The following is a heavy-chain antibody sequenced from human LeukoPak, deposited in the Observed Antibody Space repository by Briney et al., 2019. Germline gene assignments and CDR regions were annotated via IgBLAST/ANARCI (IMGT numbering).Heavy chain of an antibody. CDR1: GYTFTSFG. V-gene: IGHV1-18*01. Sequence: VASVKVSCKASGYTFTSFGISWVRQAPGQGLEWMGWITTYNGNTKYAQKVQGTVTMTTDTSTSTAYMELRSLRSDDTAVYYCARAVGSGWSSYFDYWGQGTLVAVSS. CDR2: ITTYNGNT. J-gene: IGHJ4*02. D-gene: IGHD6-19*01. CDR3: ARAVGSGWSSYFDY.